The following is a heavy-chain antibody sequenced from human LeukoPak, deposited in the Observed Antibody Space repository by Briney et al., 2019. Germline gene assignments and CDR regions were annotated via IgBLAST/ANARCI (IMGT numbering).Heavy chain of an antibody. D-gene: IGHD6-13*01. J-gene: IGHJ4*02. Sequence: GGSLRLSCAASGFTFSSYGMHWVRQAPGKGLEWVAFIRYDGSNKFYEDSVKGRFTISRDNSKNTVYLEMNSLRPEDTAVYYCAKVEYTSSWYGVGSLDYWGQGTLVTVSA. V-gene: IGHV3-30*02. CDR2: IRYDGSNK. CDR1: GFTFSSYG. CDR3: AKVEYTSSWYGVGSLDY.